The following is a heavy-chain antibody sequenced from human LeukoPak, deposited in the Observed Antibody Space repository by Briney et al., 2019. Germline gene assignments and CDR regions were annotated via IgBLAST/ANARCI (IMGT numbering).Heavy chain of an antibody. CDR2: ISSSSSYI. D-gene: IGHD2-21*01. Sequence: GGSLRLSCAASGFTFSSYSMNWVRQAPGKGLEWVSSISSSSSYIYYADSVKGRFTISRDNSKNTLYLQMNSLRAEDTAVYYCAHSYCGGDCYSEGYYFDYWGQGTLVTVSS. V-gene: IGHV3-21*01. CDR1: GFTFSSYS. CDR3: AHSYCGGDCYSEGYYFDY. J-gene: IGHJ4*02.